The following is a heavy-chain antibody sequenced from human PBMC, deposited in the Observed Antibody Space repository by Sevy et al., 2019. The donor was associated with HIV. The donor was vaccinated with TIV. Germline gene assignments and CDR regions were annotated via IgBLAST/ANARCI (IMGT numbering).Heavy chain of an antibody. CDR3: ARDGTKQWRAVGGSFDI. J-gene: IGHJ3*02. V-gene: IGHV3-53*01. Sequence: GGSLRLSCAASGFTVSNNYMSWVRQAPGKGLEWVSVIYRGGSTYYADSVKGRFTISRDNSKNTLYLQMNSLRVEHTAVDDCARDGTKQWRAVGGSFDIWGQGTMVTVSS. CDR1: GFTVSNNY. D-gene: IGHD6-19*01. CDR2: IYRGGST.